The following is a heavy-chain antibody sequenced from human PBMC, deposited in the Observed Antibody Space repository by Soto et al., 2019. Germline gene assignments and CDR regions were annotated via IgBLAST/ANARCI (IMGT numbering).Heavy chain of an antibody. CDR3: ATYCSSTSCYREDAFDI. CDR2: IIPILGIA. D-gene: IGHD2-2*01. Sequence: QVQLVQSGAEVKKPGSSVKVSCKASGGTFSSYTISWVRQAPGQGLEWMGRIIPILGIANYGQKFQGRVTITADKSTSTAYMGLSSLRSEDTAVYYCATYCSSTSCYREDAFDIWGQGTMVTVSS. V-gene: IGHV1-69*02. CDR1: GGTFSSYT. J-gene: IGHJ3*02.